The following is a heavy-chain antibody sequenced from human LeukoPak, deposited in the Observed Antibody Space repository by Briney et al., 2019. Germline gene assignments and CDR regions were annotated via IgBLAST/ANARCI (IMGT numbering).Heavy chain of an antibody. CDR3: VFQVQGVVQ. J-gene: IGHJ4*02. CDR1: GFTFSSYV. Sequence: GGSLRLSCSASGFTFSSYVMHWVRQAPGKGLEYVSGISGDGARTYFADSVKGRFTISRDNSKNTLYVQMTSLRTEDTAVYYCVFQVQGVVQWGQGTLVTVSS. CDR2: ISGDGART. D-gene: IGHD3-3*01. V-gene: IGHV3-64*05.